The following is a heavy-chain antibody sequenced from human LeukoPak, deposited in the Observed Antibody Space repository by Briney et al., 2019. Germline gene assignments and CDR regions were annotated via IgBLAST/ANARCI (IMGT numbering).Heavy chain of an antibody. J-gene: IGHJ1*01. CDR2: FYSGGST. V-gene: IGHV3-66*01. CDR1: GFTFSSYW. Sequence: GGSLRLSCAASGFTFSSYWMSWVRQAPGKGLEWVSVFYSGGSTRYADSVKGRFTVSRDNSKNTLYLQLNSLRAEDTAVYFCASSSWSSEYFHYWGQGTLVTVSS. D-gene: IGHD6-13*01. CDR3: ASSSWSSEYFHY.